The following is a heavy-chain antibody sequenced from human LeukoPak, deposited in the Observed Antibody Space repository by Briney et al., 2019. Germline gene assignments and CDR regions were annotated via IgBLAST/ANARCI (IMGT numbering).Heavy chain of an antibody. CDR2: ISHDGSNK. Sequence: GGSLRLSCAASGFTFISYWMSWVRRAPGKGLEWMTVISHDGSNKYYVDSVKGRFTISRDNSKSTLYLQMNSLRAEDTAVYYCAKEGYYGSGSFPDSWGQGTLVTVSS. V-gene: IGHV3-30*18. J-gene: IGHJ4*02. CDR3: AKEGYYGSGSFPDS. D-gene: IGHD3-10*01. CDR1: GFTFISYW.